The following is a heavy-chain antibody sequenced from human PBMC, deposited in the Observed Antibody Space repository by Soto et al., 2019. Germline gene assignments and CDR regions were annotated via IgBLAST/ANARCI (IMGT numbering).Heavy chain of an antibody. D-gene: IGHD4-4*01. Sequence: SETLSLTCTVSGGSISSYYWSWIRQPPGKGLEWIGYIYYTGSTNYNPSLKSRVTISVDTSKNHFSLKLSSVTAADTAVYYCARDGYTLTPNYYYGMDVWGQGTTVTVSS. CDR3: ARDGYTLTPNYYYGMDV. CDR1: GGSISSYY. CDR2: IYYTGST. J-gene: IGHJ6*02. V-gene: IGHV4-59*01.